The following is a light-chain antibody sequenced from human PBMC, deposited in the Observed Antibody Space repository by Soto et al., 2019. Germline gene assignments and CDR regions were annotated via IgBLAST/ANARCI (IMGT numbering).Light chain of an antibody. V-gene: IGKV3-20*01. CDR3: QQYVTSPYT. CDR1: QIISSGY. CDR2: GAS. Sequence: EIVLTQSPGTLSLSPGERATLSCRASQIISSGYLAWYQQKPGQAPRLLIYGASSRATGIPDRFSGSGSGTDFTLTISRLEPEDFAVYSCQQYVTSPYTFGQGTKLESK. J-gene: IGKJ2*01.